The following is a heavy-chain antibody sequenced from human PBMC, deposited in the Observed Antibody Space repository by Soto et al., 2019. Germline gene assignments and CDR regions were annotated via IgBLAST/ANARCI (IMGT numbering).Heavy chain of an antibody. CDR2: INAGNGNT. Sequence: ASVKVSCKASGYTFTNYAVHWVRQAPGQRLEWMGWINAGNGNTKYSQKFQGRVTITRDTSASTAYMELSSLRSEDTAVYYCARAAFHVLRFLEWPPGGFDPWGQGTLVTVSS. D-gene: IGHD3-3*01. V-gene: IGHV1-3*01. J-gene: IGHJ5*02. CDR3: ARAAFHVLRFLEWPPGGFDP. CDR1: GYTFTNYA.